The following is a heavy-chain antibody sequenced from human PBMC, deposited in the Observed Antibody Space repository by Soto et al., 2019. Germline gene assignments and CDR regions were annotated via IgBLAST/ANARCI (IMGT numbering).Heavy chain of an antibody. CDR2: IDPSDSYT. D-gene: IGHD7-27*01. V-gene: IGHV5-10-1*01. CDR1: GYSFTSYW. Sequence: GESLKISCKGSGYSFTSYWISWVRQMPGKGLEWMGRIDPSDSYTNYSPSFQGHVTISADKSISTAYPQWSSLKASDTAMSYCAAQPGIDGLDLWGQGTTVTVSS. CDR3: AAQPGIDGLDL. J-gene: IGHJ6*02.